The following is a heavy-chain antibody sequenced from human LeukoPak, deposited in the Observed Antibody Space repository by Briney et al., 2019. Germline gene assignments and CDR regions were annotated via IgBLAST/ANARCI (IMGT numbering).Heavy chain of an antibody. Sequence: ASVKVSCKASGYTFTSYGISWVRQAPGQGLEWMGWISAYNGNTNYAQKLQGRVTMTTDTSTSTAYMELRSLRSDDTAVYYCARDYSAASNFWSGYRRPSFDYWGQGTLVTVSS. CDR1: GYTFTSYG. D-gene: IGHD3-3*01. J-gene: IGHJ4*02. CDR3: ARDYSAASNFWSGYRRPSFDY. V-gene: IGHV1-18*01. CDR2: ISAYNGNT.